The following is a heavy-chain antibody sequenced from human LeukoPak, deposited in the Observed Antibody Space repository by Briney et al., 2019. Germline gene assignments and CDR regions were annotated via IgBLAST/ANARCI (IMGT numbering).Heavy chain of an antibody. CDR3: AKAPYCGGDCYNLDS. Sequence: HPGGSLRLSCAASGFTFSSYAMSWVRQAPGKGLEWVSAISGSGVSTYYADSVKGRFTISRDKAKNTLYLQMNSLRAEDTAVYYCAKAPYCGGDCYNLDSWGQGTLVTASS. CDR1: GFTFSSYA. V-gene: IGHV3-23*01. J-gene: IGHJ4*02. CDR2: ISGSGVST. D-gene: IGHD2-21*02.